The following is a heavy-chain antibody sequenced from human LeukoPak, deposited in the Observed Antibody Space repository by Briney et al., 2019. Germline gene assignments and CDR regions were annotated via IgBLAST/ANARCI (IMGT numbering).Heavy chain of an antibody. V-gene: IGHV3-23*01. CDR2: ISGSGYNT. Sequence: HSGGSLRLSCVASGFTFSSNAMTWVRQAPGKGLEWVSAISGSGYNTYYADSVRGRFTISRDNSKNTLYLEMNSLRAEDTAVYYCAKERVVAGGLTVAFDIWGQGTMVTVSS. CDR1: GFTFSSNA. D-gene: IGHD6-19*01. CDR3: AKERVVAGGLTVAFDI. J-gene: IGHJ3*02.